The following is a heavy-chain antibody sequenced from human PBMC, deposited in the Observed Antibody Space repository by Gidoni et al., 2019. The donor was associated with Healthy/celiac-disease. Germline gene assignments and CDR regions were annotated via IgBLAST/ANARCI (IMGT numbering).Heavy chain of an antibody. CDR2: ISWNSGSI. D-gene: IGHD3-16*02. Sequence: EVQLVESGGGLVQPGRSLRLSCAASGFTFDDYAMHWVRQAPGKGLEWVSGISWNSGSIGYADSVKGRFTISRDNAKNSLYLQMNSLRAEDTALYYCAKGYSSYRSEPFVGDDYWGQGTLVTVSS. J-gene: IGHJ4*01. CDR3: AKGYSSYRSEPFVGDDY. V-gene: IGHV3-9*01. CDR1: GFTFDDYA.